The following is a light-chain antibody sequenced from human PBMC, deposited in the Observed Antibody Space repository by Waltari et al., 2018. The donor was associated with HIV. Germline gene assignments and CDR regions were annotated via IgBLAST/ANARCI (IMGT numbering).Light chain of an antibody. CDR1: QSVSSNY. Sequence: EIVLTQSPGTLSLSPGERATLSCRASQSVSSNYLAWYQQKPGQAPRLLIYGASSRATCIPDRFSGSGSGTDFTLTISSLEPEDFAVYYCQQYGGSSWTFGQGTKVEVK. CDR2: GAS. V-gene: IGKV3-20*01. CDR3: QQYGGSSWT. J-gene: IGKJ1*01.